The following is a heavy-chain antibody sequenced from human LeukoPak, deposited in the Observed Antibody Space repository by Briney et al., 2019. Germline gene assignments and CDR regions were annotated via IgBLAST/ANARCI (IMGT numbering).Heavy chain of an antibody. CDR1: GFTFSNAW. CDR3: TTGPYNY. V-gene: IGHV3-15*01. J-gene: IGHJ4*02. Sequence: GGSLRLSCAASGFTFSNAWMNWVRQAPGKGLEWVGRIKSKTNDGTTESAAPVKGRFTISRDDSKNTLYLQMNSLKTEDTAVYYCTTGPYNYWGQGTLVTVSS. D-gene: IGHD5-18*01. CDR2: IKSKTNDGTT.